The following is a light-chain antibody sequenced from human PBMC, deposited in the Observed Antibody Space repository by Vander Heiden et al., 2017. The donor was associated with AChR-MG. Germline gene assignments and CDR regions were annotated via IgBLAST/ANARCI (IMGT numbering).Light chain of an antibody. J-gene: IGLJ2*01. CDR1: SRDVGAYDH. CDR3: CSDTSNSTAV. Sequence: QSALTPPASVSGSPRQSITFSCTGTSRDVGAYDHVSWYQQEPGKAPKLMIYDVTNRPSGVSNRFSGSKSGNTAYLTISGLQAEDEADYYCCSDTSNSTAVFGGGTKLTVL. V-gene: IGLV2-14*01. CDR2: DVT.